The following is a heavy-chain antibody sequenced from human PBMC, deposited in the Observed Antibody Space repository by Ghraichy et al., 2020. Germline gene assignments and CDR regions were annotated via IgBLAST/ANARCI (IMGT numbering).Heavy chain of an antibody. D-gene: IGHD1-26*01. Sequence: GESLNISCAASGFTFSSYAMSWVRQAPGKGLEWVSAISGSGGSTYYADSVKGRFTISRDNSKNTLYLQMNSLRAEDTAVYYCAKETKWELPLFDYWGQGTLVTVSS. V-gene: IGHV3-23*01. CDR3: AKETKWELPLFDY. J-gene: IGHJ4*02. CDR1: GFTFSSYA. CDR2: ISGSGGST.